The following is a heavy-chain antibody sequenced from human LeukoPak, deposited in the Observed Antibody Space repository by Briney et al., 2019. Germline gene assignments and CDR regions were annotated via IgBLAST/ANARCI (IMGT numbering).Heavy chain of an antibody. Sequence: SETLSLTCTVSGGSISSYYWSWIRQPAGKGLEWIGSIYYSGSTYYNPSLKSRVTISVDTSKNQFSLKLSSVTAADTAVYYCARRYSYGSFDYWGQGTLVTVSS. V-gene: IGHV4-59*05. CDR2: IYYSGST. J-gene: IGHJ4*02. D-gene: IGHD5-18*01. CDR1: GGSISSYY. CDR3: ARRYSYGSFDY.